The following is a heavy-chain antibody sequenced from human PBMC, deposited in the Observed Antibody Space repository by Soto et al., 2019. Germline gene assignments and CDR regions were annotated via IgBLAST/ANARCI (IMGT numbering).Heavy chain of an antibody. CDR1: GGTFSSYA. CDR2: ILPIFGTA. J-gene: IGHJ6*02. CDR3: ARGYNTRSYSSRWYLQQVMYYGMDV. Sequence: QVQLVQSGAEVEKPGSSVKVSSKASGGTFSSYAISWVRQAPGQGLEWMGGILPIFGTANYAQKFQGRVTITEDESTSTAYMELSSVRSEDTAVYYCARGYNTRSYSSRWYLQQVMYYGMDVWGQGTTVTVSS. D-gene: IGHD6-13*01. V-gene: IGHV1-69*12.